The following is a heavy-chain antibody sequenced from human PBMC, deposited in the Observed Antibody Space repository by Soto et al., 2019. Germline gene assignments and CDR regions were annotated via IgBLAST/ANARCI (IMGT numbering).Heavy chain of an antibody. D-gene: IGHD6-19*01. V-gene: IGHV4-39*01. CDR2: IYYSGST. CDR3: ARHYSSGSRNWFDP. Sequence: SETLSLTCSVSGGSINSSSYFWGWVRQPAGKGLEWIGSIYYSGSTYYNPSLRSRVTISVDTSKNQFSLKLSSVTAADTAVFYCARHYSSGSRNWFDPWGQGTLVTVSS. J-gene: IGHJ5*02. CDR1: GGSINSSSYF.